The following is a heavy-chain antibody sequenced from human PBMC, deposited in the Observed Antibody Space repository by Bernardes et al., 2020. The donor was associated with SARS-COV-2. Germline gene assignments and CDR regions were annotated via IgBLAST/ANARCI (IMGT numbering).Heavy chain of an antibody. D-gene: IGHD2-15*01. Sequence: SETLSLTCTVSGGPISSSYWSWIRQPPGTGLEWNGYTYYSGSTNCNPSLKSRVTISVHTSKNQFSLKLSSVTAADTAVYYCARVCCPIGAVVAATQYLWYFDLWGRGTLVTVSS. CDR2: TYYSGST. CDR1: GGPISSSY. V-gene: IGHV4-59*01. J-gene: IGHJ2*01. CDR3: ARVCCPIGAVVAATQYLWYFDL.